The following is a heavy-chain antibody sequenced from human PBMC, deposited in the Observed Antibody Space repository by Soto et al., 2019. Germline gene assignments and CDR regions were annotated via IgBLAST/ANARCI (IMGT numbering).Heavy chain of an antibody. J-gene: IGHJ5*02. D-gene: IGHD2-15*01. CDR1: GGTFSSYA. Sequence: QVQLVQSGAEVKKPGSSVKVSCKASGGTFSSYAISWVRQAPGQGLEWMGGIIPIFGTANYAQKFQGRVTITADESTSTAYMELSSMRLEDTAVYYCAKVVVAATRSRWFDPWGQGTLVTVSS. V-gene: IGHV1-69*01. CDR2: IIPIFGTA. CDR3: AKVVVAATRSRWFDP.